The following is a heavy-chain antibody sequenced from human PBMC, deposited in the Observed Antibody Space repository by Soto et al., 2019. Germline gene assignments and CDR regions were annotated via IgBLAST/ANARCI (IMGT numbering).Heavy chain of an antibody. Sequence: QVQLVESGGGVVQPGRSLRLSCAASGFTFSSYGMHWVRQAPGKGLEWVAVISYDGSNKYYADSVKGRFTISRDNSKNTLYLQMNSRRAEDTAVYYCAKDWIDTATEWYFDLWGRGTLVTVSS. CDR2: ISYDGSNK. CDR1: GFTFSSYG. D-gene: IGHD5-18*01. J-gene: IGHJ2*01. CDR3: AKDWIDTATEWYFDL. V-gene: IGHV3-30*18.